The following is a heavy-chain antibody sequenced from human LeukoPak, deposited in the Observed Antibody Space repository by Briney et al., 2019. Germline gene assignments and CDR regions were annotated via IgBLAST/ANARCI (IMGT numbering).Heavy chain of an antibody. CDR3: AGGGTDCSSTSCYTDY. V-gene: IGHV3-11*01. D-gene: IGHD2-2*02. CDR1: GFTFSDYY. J-gene: IGHJ4*02. CDR2: ISSSGSTI. Sequence: GGSLRLSCAASGFTFSDYYMSWIRQAPGKGLEWVSYISSSGSTIYYADSVKGRFTISRDNAKNSLYLQMNSLRAEDTAVYYCAGGGTDCSSTSCYTDYWGQGTLVTVSS.